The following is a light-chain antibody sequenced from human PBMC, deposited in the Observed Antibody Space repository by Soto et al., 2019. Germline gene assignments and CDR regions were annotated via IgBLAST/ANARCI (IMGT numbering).Light chain of an antibody. V-gene: IGLV1-40*01. J-gene: IGLJ2*01. CDR2: GNS. CDR1: RSNIGAGYD. CDR3: QSYDSSLSGVV. Sequence: QSVLTQPPSVSGAPGQRVTISCTGSRSNIGAGYDVHWYQQLPGTAPKLLIYGNSNRPSGVPDRFSGSKSDTSASLAITGLQAEDEADYYCQSYDSSLSGVVFGGGTQLTVL.